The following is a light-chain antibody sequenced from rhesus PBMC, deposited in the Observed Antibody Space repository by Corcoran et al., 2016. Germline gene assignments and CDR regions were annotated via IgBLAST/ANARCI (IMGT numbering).Light chain of an antibody. J-gene: IGKJ1*01. CDR1: QGISSH. CDR3: LQYNGYPRT. CDR2: TAS. Sequence: DIQMTQSPSSLSASVGDTVTITCRASQGISSHLNWFQQKPGKAPKLLIYTASILASGAPSRFSGSGSGAEFTLTISSLQPEDFATYYCLQYNGYPRTFGQGTKVDIK. V-gene: IGKV1-28*02.